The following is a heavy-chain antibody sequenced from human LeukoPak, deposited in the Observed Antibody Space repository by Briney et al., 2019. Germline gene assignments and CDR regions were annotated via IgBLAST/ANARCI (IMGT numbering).Heavy chain of an antibody. Sequence: GGSLRLSCAASGFSLSDYWMNWVRQAPRRGLEWVANIKQDGTEKKYLDSVKGRFTISRDNAKNSVHLQMNSLRAEDTSLYYCARVGWFGSKGALHDAFDIWGQGTMVTVSS. V-gene: IGHV3-7*01. CDR3: ARVGWFGSKGALHDAFDI. D-gene: IGHD3-10*01. J-gene: IGHJ3*02. CDR1: GFSLSDYW. CDR2: IKQDGTEK.